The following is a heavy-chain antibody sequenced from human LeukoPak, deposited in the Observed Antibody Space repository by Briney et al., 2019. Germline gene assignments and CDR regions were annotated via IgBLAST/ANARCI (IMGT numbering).Heavy chain of an antibody. CDR1: GGSFSDYY. J-gene: IGHJ3*02. Sequence: SETLSLTCAVYGGSFSDYYWSWIRQPPGKGLEWIGEINHSGSTNYNPSLKSRVTISVDTSKNQFSLKLSSVTAADTAVYFCAREPLSGSYTGGDNFDIWGQGRMVIVSS. D-gene: IGHD1-26*01. V-gene: IGHV4-34*01. CDR2: INHSGST. CDR3: AREPLSGSYTGGDNFDI.